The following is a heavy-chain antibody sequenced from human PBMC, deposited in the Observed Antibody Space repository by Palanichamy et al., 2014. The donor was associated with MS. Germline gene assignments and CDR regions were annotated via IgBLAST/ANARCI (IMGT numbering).Heavy chain of an antibody. CDR3: ARLSGYDTFDY. Sequence: EVQLVESGGGLVKPGGSLRLSCAASGFTFSIYSMNWVRQAPGKGLEWVSFIGGSSDYIFYADSVRGRFTISRDNARNSLHLLMNSLRAEDTAVYYCARLSGYDTFDYWGQGSQVTVSS. D-gene: IGHD5-12*01. CDR2: IGGSSDYI. V-gene: IGHV3-21*01. J-gene: IGHJ4*02. CDR1: GFTFSIYS.